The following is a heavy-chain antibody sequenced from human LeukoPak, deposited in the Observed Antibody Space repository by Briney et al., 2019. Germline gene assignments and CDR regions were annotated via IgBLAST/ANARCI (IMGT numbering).Heavy chain of an antibody. J-gene: IGHJ4*02. CDR3: ARDLRCGGDRPGY. CDR1: GFTFSSYE. Sequence: GGSLRLSCAASGFTFSSYEMNWVREAPGRGLEWVSYISGSGTTTYYTDSVKGRFTISRDNAKNSLYLQMNSLRAEDTAVYYCARDLRCGGDRPGYWGQGTLVTVSS. D-gene: IGHD2-21*02. CDR2: ISGSGTTT. V-gene: IGHV3-48*03.